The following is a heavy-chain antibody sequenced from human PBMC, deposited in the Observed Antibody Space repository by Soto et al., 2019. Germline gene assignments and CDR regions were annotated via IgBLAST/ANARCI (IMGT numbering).Heavy chain of an antibody. V-gene: IGHV3-21*01. J-gene: IGHJ4*02. D-gene: IGHD3-3*01. Sequence: EVQLVESGGGQVKPGGSLRLSCAASGFTFSSYSMNWVRQAPGKGLEWVSSISSSSSYIYYADSVKGRFTISRDNAKNSLYLQMNSLRAEDTAVYYCARDLGTYYDFWSGYLFDYWGQGTLVTVSS. CDR3: ARDLGTYYDFWSGYLFDY. CDR2: ISSSSSYI. CDR1: GFTFSSYS.